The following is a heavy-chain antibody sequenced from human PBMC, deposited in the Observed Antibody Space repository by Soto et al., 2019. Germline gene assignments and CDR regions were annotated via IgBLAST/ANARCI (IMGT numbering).Heavy chain of an antibody. D-gene: IGHD3-16*01. J-gene: IGHJ4*02. V-gene: IGHV3-72*01. Sequence: EVQLMESGGGLVQPGGSLRLSCAASGFIFSDYYMDWVRQVPGKGREWVGRTRNKVNSFSAEYAASVKGRFSIYRDASKDSMYLQMNSLKSDDTAVYYCARDTGGSYDYWGQGALVTVSS. CDR2: TRNKVNSFSA. CDR1: GFIFSDYY. CDR3: ARDTGGSYDY.